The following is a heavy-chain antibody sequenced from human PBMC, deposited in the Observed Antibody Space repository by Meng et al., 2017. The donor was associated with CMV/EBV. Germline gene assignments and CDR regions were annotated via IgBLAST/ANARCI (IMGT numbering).Heavy chain of an antibody. CDR2: INPSGGST. Sequence: QLVQSWSRVKKPGTSLKVTCKASGYTFTSYYMHWVRQAPGQGLEWMGIINPSGGSTSYAQKFQGRVTMTRDTSTSTVYMELSSLRSEDTAVYYCAREFDGYTFDYWGQGTLVTVSS. J-gene: IGHJ4*02. CDR1: GYTFTSYY. V-gene: IGHV1-46*01. CDR3: AREFDGYTFDY. D-gene: IGHD5-24*01.